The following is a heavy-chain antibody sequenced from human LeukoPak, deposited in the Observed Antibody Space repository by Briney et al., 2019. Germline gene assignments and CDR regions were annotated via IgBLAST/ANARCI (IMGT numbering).Heavy chain of an antibody. CDR3: ARDNTGTTAFDI. CDR2: IYYSGST. CDR1: GGSISSYY. Sequence: SETLSLTCTVSGGSISSYYWSWIRQPPGKGLEWIGYIYYSGSTNYNPSLKSRVTISVDTSKNQFSLELSSVTAADTAVYYCARDNTGTTAFDIWGQGTMVTVSS. D-gene: IGHD1-7*01. J-gene: IGHJ3*02. V-gene: IGHV4-59*01.